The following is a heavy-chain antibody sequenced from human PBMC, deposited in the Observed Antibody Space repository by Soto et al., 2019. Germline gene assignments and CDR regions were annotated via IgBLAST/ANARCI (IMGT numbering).Heavy chain of an antibody. D-gene: IGHD3-3*01. J-gene: IGHJ6*03. CDR2: ISGSGGST. CDR3: AKGHYDFWSGLPYYYMDV. V-gene: IGHV3-23*01. CDR1: GFTFSSYA. Sequence: GGSLRLSCAASGFTFSSYAMSWVRQAPGKGLEWVSAISGSGGSTYYADSVKGRFTISRDNSKNTLYLQMNSLRAEDTAVYYCAKGHYDFWSGLPYYYMDVWGKGTTVTVSS.